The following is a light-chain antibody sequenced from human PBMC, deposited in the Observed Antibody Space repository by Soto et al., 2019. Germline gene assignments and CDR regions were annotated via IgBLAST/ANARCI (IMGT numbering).Light chain of an antibody. CDR3: QQYYDLPYT. J-gene: IGKJ2*01. CDR2: DAS. Sequence: DIQMTQSPSSLSASVGDRVTITCQASQDISNYLNWYQQKTGKAPKLLIYDASNLQTGVPSRFSGGGSGTDFTFTISSLQSEDVATSFCQQYYDLPYTFGQGPKLEIK. CDR1: QDISNY. V-gene: IGKV1-33*01.